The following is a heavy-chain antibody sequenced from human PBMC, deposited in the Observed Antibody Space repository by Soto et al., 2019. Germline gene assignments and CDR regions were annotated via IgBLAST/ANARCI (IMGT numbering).Heavy chain of an antibody. CDR2: ISVSGDYT. CDR3: VKDRSTSDWYGYFDY. V-gene: IGHV3-23*01. CDR1: GFTFSTYT. J-gene: IGHJ4*02. Sequence: GGSLRLSCAASGFTFSTYTMSWVRQAPGKGLEWVSAISVSGDYTYYANSVKGRFTVSRDNSKNTLYLQMNSLRAEDTALYYCVKDRSTSDWYGYFDYWGLGTLVTVSS. D-gene: IGHD6-19*01.